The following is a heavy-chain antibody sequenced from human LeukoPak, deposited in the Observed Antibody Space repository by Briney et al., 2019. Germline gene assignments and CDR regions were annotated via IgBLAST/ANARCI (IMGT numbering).Heavy chain of an antibody. V-gene: IGHV3-9*01. CDR2: ISWNSGSI. CDR1: GFTFDDYA. Sequence: GGSLRLSCAASGFTFDDYAMHWVRQAPGKGLEWVSGISWNSGSIGYADSVKGRFTISRDNAKNSLYLQMNSLRAEDTALYYCAKDTCSSTSCYLHYWGQGTLVTVSS. J-gene: IGHJ4*02. CDR3: AKDTCSSTSCYLHY. D-gene: IGHD2-2*01.